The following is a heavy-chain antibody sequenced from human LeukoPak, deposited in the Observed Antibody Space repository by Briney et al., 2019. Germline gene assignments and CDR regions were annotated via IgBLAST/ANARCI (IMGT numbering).Heavy chain of an antibody. D-gene: IGHD6-13*01. J-gene: IGHJ4*02. CDR1: GFIFSTYW. CDR3: ARRGTSSSWAHFDY. CDR2: INQDGSEI. V-gene: IGHV3-7*05. Sequence: PGGALRLSCAASGFIFSTYWLTWVRQAPGKGREWVANINQDGSEIYYVASVQGRFTISRDNVKNSLYLQMNSLGAEDTAVYYCARRGTSSSWAHFDYWGQGTLVTVSS.